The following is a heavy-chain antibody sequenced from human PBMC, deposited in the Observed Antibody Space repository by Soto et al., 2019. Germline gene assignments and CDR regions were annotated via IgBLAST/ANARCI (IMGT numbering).Heavy chain of an antibody. J-gene: IGHJ3*02. D-gene: IGHD2-2*01. V-gene: IGHV1-3*01. CDR1: GYTFTSYA. CDR2: INAGNGNT. CDR3: AKGKRFGGLTGVVPTTYAFDM. Sequence: GASVKVSCKASGYTFTSYAMHWVRQAPGQRLEWMGWINAGNGNTKYSQKFQGRVTITRDTSASTAYMELSSLRSEDTAVYYCAKGKRFGGLTGVVPTTYAFDMWGQGTMVTVSS.